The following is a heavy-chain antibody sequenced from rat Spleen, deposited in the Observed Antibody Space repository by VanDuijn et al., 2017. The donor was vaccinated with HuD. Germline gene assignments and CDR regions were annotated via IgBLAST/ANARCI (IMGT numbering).Heavy chain of an antibody. D-gene: IGHD1-4*01. Sequence: EVQLVESGGGLVQPGRSLKLSCVASGFTFSDYGMNWIRQAPGKGLEWVAYISSSSGTSYYADTVKGRFTISRDNAKNTLYLQLSSLRSEDTALYYCARHERTFYPFDYWGQGVMVTVSS. J-gene: IGHJ2*01. V-gene: IGHV5-34*01. CDR2: ISSSSGTS. CDR3: ARHERTFYPFDY. CDR1: GFTFSDYG.